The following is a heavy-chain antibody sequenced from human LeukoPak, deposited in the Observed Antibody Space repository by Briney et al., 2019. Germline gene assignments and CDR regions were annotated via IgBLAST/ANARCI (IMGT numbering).Heavy chain of an antibody. CDR2: INPNSGGT. CDR3: ASWYTDSSGYYLGYFDL. D-gene: IGHD3-22*01. V-gene: IGHV1-2*06. J-gene: IGHJ2*01. CDR1: GYTFTGYY. Sequence: ASVKVSCKASGYTFTGYYMHWVRQAPGQGLEWMGRINPNSGGTNYAQKFQGRVTMTRDTSISTAYMELSSLRSEDTAVYYCASWYTDSSGYYLGYFDLWGRGTLVTVSS.